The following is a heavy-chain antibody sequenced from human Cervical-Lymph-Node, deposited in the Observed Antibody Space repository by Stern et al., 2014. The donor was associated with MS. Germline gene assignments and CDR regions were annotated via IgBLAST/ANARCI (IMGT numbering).Heavy chain of an antibody. V-gene: IGHV1-18*01. CDR3: ARDVYSSSSRADY. CDR2: ISAYSGNT. Sequence: MQLVESGADVKKPGASVKVSCKASGYTFTNYGITWVRQAPGQGLEWVGWISAYSGNTKYAQSLQGRVSMTTDTSTRTAYMELRSLRSDDTAVYYCARDVYSSSSRADYWGQGTLVTVSS. D-gene: IGHD6-6*01. CDR1: GYTFTNYG. J-gene: IGHJ4*02.